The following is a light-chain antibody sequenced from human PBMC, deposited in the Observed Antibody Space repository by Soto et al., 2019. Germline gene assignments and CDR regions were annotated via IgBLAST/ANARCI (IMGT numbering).Light chain of an antibody. Sequence: QSVLTQPPSASGTPGQRVTISCSLSSSNIGSNTVSWYQQLPGAAPKLLIYLNDRRPSGVPDRFSGSKSGTSASLAISGLQSEDEAHYYCAAWDDSLNGRVFGGGTKLTVL. CDR2: LND. CDR1: SSNIGSNT. J-gene: IGLJ3*02. CDR3: AAWDDSLNGRV. V-gene: IGLV1-44*01.